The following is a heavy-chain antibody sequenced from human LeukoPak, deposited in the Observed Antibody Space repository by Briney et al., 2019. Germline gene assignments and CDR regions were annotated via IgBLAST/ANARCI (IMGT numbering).Heavy chain of an antibody. CDR3: ARVGYYESSGYYEY. V-gene: IGHV1-2*06. CDR2: INPNSGGT. J-gene: IGHJ4*02. Sequence: ASVKVSCKASGYTLTDYYMHWVRHAPGHGLKWMGRINPNSGGTNYAQKFQGRVTMTRDTSISTVYMELSRLRSDDTAVYYCARVGYYESSGYYEYWGQGTLVTVSS. CDR1: GYTLTDYY. D-gene: IGHD3-22*01.